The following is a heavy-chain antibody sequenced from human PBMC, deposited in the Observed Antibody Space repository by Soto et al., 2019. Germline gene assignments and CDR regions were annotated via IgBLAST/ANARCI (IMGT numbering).Heavy chain of an antibody. J-gene: IGHJ4*02. CDR3: ASIYCSGGSCYRPYYFDY. Sequence: GGSLRLSCAASGFTFSSYGMHWVRQAPGKGLEWVADIRYDGSTKYYADSVKGRFTISRDNAKNSLYLQMNSLRAEDTAVYYCASIYCSGGSCYRPYYFDYWGQGTLVTVSS. CDR1: GFTFSSYG. D-gene: IGHD2-15*01. V-gene: IGHV3-33*03. CDR2: IRYDGSTK.